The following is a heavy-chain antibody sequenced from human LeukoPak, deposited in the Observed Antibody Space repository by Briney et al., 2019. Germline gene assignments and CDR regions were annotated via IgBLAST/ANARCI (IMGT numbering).Heavy chain of an antibody. CDR3: AREPYYDFWSGYYSHYYMDV. CDR1: GFTFSSYW. V-gene: IGHV3-74*01. CDR2: INSDGSST. D-gene: IGHD3-3*01. J-gene: IGHJ6*03. Sequence: PGGSLRLSCAASGFTFSSYWMHWVRQAPGKGLVWVSRINSDGSSTSYADSVKGRFTISRDNAKNTLYLQMNSLRAEDTAVYYCAREPYYDFWSGYYSHYYMDVWGKGTTVTVSS.